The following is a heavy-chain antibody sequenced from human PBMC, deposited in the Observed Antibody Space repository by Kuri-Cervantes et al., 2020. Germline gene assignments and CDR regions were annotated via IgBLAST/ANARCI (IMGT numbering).Heavy chain of an antibody. CDR1: GYTFTGYY. J-gene: IGHJ4*02. Sequence: ASVKVSCKASGYTFTGYYMHWVRQAPGQGLEWMGWNNPNSGGTNYAQKFQGRVTMTRDTSISTAYMELSRLRSDDTAVYYCVKWVPLRVGSAVADYWGQGTLVTVSS. CDR3: VKWVPLRVGSAVADY. V-gene: IGHV1-2*02. CDR2: NNPNSGGT. D-gene: IGHD2-8*01.